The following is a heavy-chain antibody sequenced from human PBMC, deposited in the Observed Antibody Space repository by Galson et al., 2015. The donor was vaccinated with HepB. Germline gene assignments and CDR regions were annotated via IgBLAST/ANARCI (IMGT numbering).Heavy chain of an antibody. CDR3: ARPFLRTAMGGAYFDY. J-gene: IGHJ4*02. CDR1: GFTFSSYA. Sequence: SLRLSCAASGFTFSSYAMHWVRQAPGKGLEWVAVISYDGSNKYYADSVKGRFTISRDNSKNTLYLQMNSLRAEDTAVYYCARPFLRTAMGGAYFDYWGQGTLVTVSS. D-gene: IGHD2-2*01. CDR2: ISYDGSNK. V-gene: IGHV3-30*04.